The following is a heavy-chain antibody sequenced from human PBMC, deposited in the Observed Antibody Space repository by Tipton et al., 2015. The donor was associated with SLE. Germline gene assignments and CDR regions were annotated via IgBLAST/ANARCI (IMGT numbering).Heavy chain of an antibody. CDR1: GFTFSSYA. D-gene: IGHD6-13*01. CDR3: ARSRWYSSSGDVNVDAFDI. CDR2: ISYDGSNK. V-gene: IGHV3-30-3*01. Sequence: SLRLSCAASGFTFSSYAMHWVRQAPGKGLEWVAVISYDGSNKYYADSVKGRFTISRDNSKNTLYLQMNSLRAEDTAVYYCARSRWYSSSGDVNVDAFDIWGQGTMVTVSS. J-gene: IGHJ3*02.